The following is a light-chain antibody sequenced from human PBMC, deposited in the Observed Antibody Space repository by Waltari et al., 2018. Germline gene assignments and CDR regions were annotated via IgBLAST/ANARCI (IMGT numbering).Light chain of an antibody. CDR1: SRVIGGYSL. CDR3: CSYVRNVTWV. CDR2: EDS. Sequence: QTALTQPVSVSGSPGQSITPSCIRNSRVIGGYSLVSWYQQHPGKAPKHMIYEDSKRPAWCSNILSGLKTGNTSSLTIAGLQAEDDVDYYSCSYVRNVTWVFGGGTKLTVL. J-gene: IGLJ3*02. V-gene: IGLV2-23*01.